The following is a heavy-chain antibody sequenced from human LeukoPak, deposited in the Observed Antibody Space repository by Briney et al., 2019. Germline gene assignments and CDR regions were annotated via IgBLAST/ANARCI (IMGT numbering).Heavy chain of an antibody. CDR2: ISAYNGNT. CDR1: GYTFTSYG. V-gene: IGHV1-18*01. J-gene: IGHJ6*03. CDR3: ARGRAPSGAVIFSYYYYMDV. Sequence: GASVKVSCKASGYTFTSYGISWVRQAPGQGLEWMGWISAYNGNTNYAQKLQGRVTMTTDTSTSTAYMELRSLRSGDTAVYYCARGRAPSGAVIFSYYYYMDVWGKGTTVTVSS. D-gene: IGHD6-25*01.